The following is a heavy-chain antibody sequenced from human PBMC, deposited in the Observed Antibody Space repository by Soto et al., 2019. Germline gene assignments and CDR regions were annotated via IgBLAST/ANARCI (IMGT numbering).Heavy chain of an antibody. J-gene: IGHJ3*02. CDR3: ARGINDYDSGDDAFAI. CDR1: GYTFTSYD. CDR2: MNPNSGNT. D-gene: IGHD3-10*01. Sequence: QVQLVQSGAEVKKPGASVKVSCKASGYTFTSYDINWVRQATGQGLEWMGWMNPNSGNTGYGQKLQGTVTMTRNTSITTDYRDLSSLRSEDTAVYYCARGINDYDSGDDAFAIWGQGTMVTVSS. V-gene: IGHV1-8*01.